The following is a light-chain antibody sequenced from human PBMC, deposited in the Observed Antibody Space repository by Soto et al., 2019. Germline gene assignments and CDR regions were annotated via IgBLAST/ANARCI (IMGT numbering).Light chain of an antibody. CDR1: GSDFGRYNR. CDR2: EVT. V-gene: IGLV2-18*02. Sequence: QSVLTQPPSVSGSPGQSVTISCTGTGSDFGRYNRVSWYQHTPGTAPKLLIYEVTNRPSGVPDRFSGSRSGNTASLTISGLQAEDDADYYCSSFTTSATWVLGGGTKLTVL. J-gene: IGLJ3*02. CDR3: SSFTTSATWV.